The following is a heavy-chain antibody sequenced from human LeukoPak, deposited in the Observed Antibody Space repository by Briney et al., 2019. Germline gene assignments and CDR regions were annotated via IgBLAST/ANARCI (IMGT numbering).Heavy chain of an antibody. V-gene: IGHV5-51*01. Sequence: GESLKISCKASSYNFPNYWIGWVRQMPGKGLEWMGIINPAGSHTIYSPSFQGQVTISVDKSTSTAYLQWNTLKASDTAMYYCARRIYTSVWLDPWGQGTLVTVSS. CDR1: SYNFPNYW. J-gene: IGHJ5*02. CDR2: INPAGSHT. D-gene: IGHD2-15*01. CDR3: ARRIYTSVWLDP.